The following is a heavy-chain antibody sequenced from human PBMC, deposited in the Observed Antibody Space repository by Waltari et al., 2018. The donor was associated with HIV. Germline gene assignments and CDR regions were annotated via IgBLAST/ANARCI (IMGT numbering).Heavy chain of an antibody. CDR1: GFTFANYA. V-gene: IGHV3-9*01. CDR3: AKVSCTSSSCFVGGGLDV. J-gene: IGHJ3*01. D-gene: IGHD2-2*01. Sequence: EVQLVESGGGLVQPGRSLRLSCAASGFTFANYAMHWLRQAPGKGLEWVSHITWNSVGEAYADSVKGRFTISRDNAKNALYLQMNSLRTEDTALYYCAKVSCTSSSCFVGGGLDVWGQGTMVTVSS. CDR2: ITWNSVGE.